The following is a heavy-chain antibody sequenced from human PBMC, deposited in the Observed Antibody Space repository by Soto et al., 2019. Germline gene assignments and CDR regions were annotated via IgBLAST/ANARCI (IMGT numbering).Heavy chain of an antibody. CDR3: AKDKDCSGGSCYSLFDY. CDR2: ISWDSGTI. V-gene: IGHV3-9*01. J-gene: IGHJ4*02. D-gene: IGHD2-15*01. CDR1: GFTFDDYA. Sequence: EVQLVESGGGLVQPGRSLRLSCEASGFTFDDYAMTWVRQAPGKGLAWVSGISWDSGTIGYAASVKGRLTISRDNAKNYLYLQMNSLSAEDTAFYYCAKDKDCSGGSCYSLFDYWGQGTLVTVSS.